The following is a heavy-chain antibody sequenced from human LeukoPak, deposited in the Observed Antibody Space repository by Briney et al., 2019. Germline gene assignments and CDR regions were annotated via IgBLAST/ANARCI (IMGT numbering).Heavy chain of an antibody. V-gene: IGHV4-30-4*01. CDR2: IYYRGGT. CDR1: GGSISSGDYY. Sequence: NPSETLSLTCTVSGGSISSGDYYWSWIRQPPGKGLEWIGYIYYRGGTYYNPSFGSRLAISVDTSKNEFYLQLTSLTAADTAMYFCAREKGGNSGPNRFDPWGQGILVTVSS. D-gene: IGHD4-23*01. J-gene: IGHJ5*02. CDR3: AREKGGNSGPNRFDP.